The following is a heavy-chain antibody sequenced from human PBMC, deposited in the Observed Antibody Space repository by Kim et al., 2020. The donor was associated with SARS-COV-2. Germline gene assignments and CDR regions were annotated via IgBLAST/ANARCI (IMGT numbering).Heavy chain of an antibody. J-gene: IGHJ4*02. CDR2: IDNDGTTT. Sequence: GGSLRLSCAASGFSFSEWWMDWVRQAPGKGPEWVARIDNDGTTTLYADSVKGRFTISRDNSKNTLYLQMTGLRADDTGVYYCTRGPFWGQGTLATVSS. V-gene: IGHV3-74*01. CDR3: TRGPF. CDR1: GFSFSEWW.